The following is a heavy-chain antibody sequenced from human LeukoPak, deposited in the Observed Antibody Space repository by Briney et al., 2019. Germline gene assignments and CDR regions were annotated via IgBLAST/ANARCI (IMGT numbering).Heavy chain of an antibody. CDR1: GGTFSSYA. V-gene: IGHV1-69*13. CDR3: AREITVGRGSFDY. Sequence: SVKVSCKASGGTFSSYAISWVRQAPGQGLEWMGGIIPIFGTANYAQKFQGRVTITADESTSTAYMELSSLRSEDTAVYYCAREITVGRGSFDYWGQGTLVTVSS. CDR2: IIPIFGTA. D-gene: IGHD3-16*01. J-gene: IGHJ4*02.